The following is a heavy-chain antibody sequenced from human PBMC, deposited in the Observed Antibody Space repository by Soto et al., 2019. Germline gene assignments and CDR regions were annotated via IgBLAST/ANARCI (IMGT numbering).Heavy chain of an antibody. Sequence: GGSLRLSCAASGFTFTRYSMNFFRQAPGKGLEWVSSISSTTNYIYYGDSMKGRFTISRDNAKNSLYLEMNSLRAEDTAVYYCARESEDLTSNFDYWGQGTLVTVSS. J-gene: IGHJ4*02. V-gene: IGHV3-21*06. CDR3: ARESEDLTSNFDY. CDR1: GFTFTRYS. CDR2: ISSTTNYI.